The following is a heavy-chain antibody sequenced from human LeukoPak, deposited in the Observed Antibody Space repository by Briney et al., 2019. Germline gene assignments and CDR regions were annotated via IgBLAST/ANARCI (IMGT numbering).Heavy chain of an antibody. J-gene: IGHJ4*02. D-gene: IGHD5-18*01. Sequence: TETLSLTCTVSGGSMTTHHWNGIRQTPGKVLEWIGYVFDSGRTKENPSLKSRVTLSADTSKNQLSLRLSSVTAADTAVYYCTTIKRGNIFGYFDFWGQGILVTVSS. CDR3: TTIKRGNIFGYFDF. CDR1: GGSMTTHH. CDR2: VFDSGRT. V-gene: IGHV4-59*11.